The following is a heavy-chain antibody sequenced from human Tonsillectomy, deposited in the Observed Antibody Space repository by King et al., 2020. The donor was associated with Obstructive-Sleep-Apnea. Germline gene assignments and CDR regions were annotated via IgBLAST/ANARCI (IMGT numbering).Heavy chain of an antibody. CDR3: AKDSYYVSGGPYYYDMDV. CDR2: IIWNSGSI. V-gene: IGHV3-9*01. CDR1: GFTFDVYA. J-gene: IGHJ6*02. D-gene: IGHD3-10*02. Sequence: VQLVESGGGLVQPGRSLRLSCAASGFTFDVYAMHWVRQAPGKGLEWVSSIIWNSGSIAYAASVEGRFTISRDNAKKSLYLQMNSLRAEDTALYYCAKDSYYVSGGPYYYDMDVWGQGTPVTVSS.